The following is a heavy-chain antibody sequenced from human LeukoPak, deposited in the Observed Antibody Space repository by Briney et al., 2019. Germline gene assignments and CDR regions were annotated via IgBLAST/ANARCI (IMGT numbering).Heavy chain of an antibody. Sequence: GGSLRLSCTASGFTVSSSYMTWVRQAPGKGLEWVSIYSAGSAYYADSVKGRFTISRDNSKNTLYLQMNSLRAEDTAVYYCARYHSSGWAEYFGYWGQGTLVTVSS. CDR3: ARYHSSGWAEYFGY. V-gene: IGHV3-53*01. D-gene: IGHD6-19*01. J-gene: IGHJ4*02. CDR1: GFTVSSSY. CDR2: YSAGSA.